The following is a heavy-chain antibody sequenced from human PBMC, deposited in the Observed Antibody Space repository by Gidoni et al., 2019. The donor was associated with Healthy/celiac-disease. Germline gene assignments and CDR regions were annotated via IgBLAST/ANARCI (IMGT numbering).Heavy chain of an antibody. Sequence: EVQLVESGGGLVQPGVSLRLSCAASGFTFSSYEMKWVRQDPGKGLEWVSYISSRSCTIYYAEAVKGRFTISRDNAKNSLYLQMNSLRAEDTAVYYCARGVGGGKRGGLFDYWGQGTLVTVSS. D-gene: IGHD1-26*01. V-gene: IGHV3-48*03. CDR1: GFTFSSYE. J-gene: IGHJ4*02. CDR2: ISSRSCTI. CDR3: ARGVGGGKRGGLFDY.